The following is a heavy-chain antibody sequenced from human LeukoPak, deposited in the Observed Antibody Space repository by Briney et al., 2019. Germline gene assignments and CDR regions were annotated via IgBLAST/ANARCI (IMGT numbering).Heavy chain of an antibody. J-gene: IGHJ1*01. V-gene: IGHV1-2*02. CDR1: GYTFTGYY. CDR3: ARDSYYDSSGYYSSEYFQH. CDR2: INPNSGGT. D-gene: IGHD3-22*01. Sequence: GASVKVSCKASGYTFTGYYMHWVRQAPGQGLEWMGWINPNSGGTNYAQKFKGGVTMTRDTSISTSYMELSRLRSDDTAVYYCARDSYYDSSGYYSSEYFQHWGQGTLVTVSS.